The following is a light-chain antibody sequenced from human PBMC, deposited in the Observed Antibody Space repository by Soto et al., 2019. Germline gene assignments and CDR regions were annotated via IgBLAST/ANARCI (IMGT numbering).Light chain of an antibody. CDR3: QQYDDSARYK. CDR2: ATS. CDR1: QSINTRY. J-gene: IGKJ2*01. V-gene: IGKV3-20*01. Sequence: EIVLTQSPGTLSLSPGERATLSCRASQSINTRYSAWYQQKPGQPPRLLIYATSSRAPGIPDRFSGSGSGKDFTRTISRLEPEDFAVYYCQQYDDSARYKFGQGTNRDIK.